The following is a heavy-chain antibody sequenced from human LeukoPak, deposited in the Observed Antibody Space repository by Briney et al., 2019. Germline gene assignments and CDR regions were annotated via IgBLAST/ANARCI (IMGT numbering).Heavy chain of an antibody. CDR2: IYSSGST. J-gene: IGHJ6*02. Sequence: SETLSLTCTVSGGSISSYYWSWLRQSAGKGLEWIGRIYSSGSTNYNPSFTSRVTMSVDTSKNQFSLRLSSVTAADTAVCYCARDPRAVDVWGQGTTVTVSS. CDR1: GGSISSYY. CDR3: ARDPRAVDV. V-gene: IGHV4-4*07.